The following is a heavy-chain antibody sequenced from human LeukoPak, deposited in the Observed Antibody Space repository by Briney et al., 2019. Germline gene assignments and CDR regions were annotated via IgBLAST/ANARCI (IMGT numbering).Heavy chain of an antibody. CDR3: ARDPGQTTNDGKDY. CDR2: ISSSGTYI. Sequence: GGSLRLSCAATGFTFSSYSMNWVRQAPGKGLEWVSFISSSGTYIYYADSVKGRFTMSRDNAKNSLYLQVNSLRAEDTAVYYCARDPGQTTNDGKDYWGQGTLVTVSS. J-gene: IGHJ4*02. D-gene: IGHD1-1*01. V-gene: IGHV3-21*01. CDR1: GFTFSSYS.